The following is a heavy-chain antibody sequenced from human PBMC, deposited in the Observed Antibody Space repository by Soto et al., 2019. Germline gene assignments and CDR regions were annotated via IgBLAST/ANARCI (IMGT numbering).Heavy chain of an antibody. V-gene: IGHV4-30-2*01. CDR1: GGSISSGGYS. CDR3: ASAGGLGAVAADY. CDR2: IYHSGST. Sequence: LFLTCAVSGGSISSGGYSWSWIRQPPGKGLEWIGYIYHSGSTYYNPSLKSRVTISVDRSKNQFSLKLSSVTAADTAVYYCASAGGLGAVAADYWGQGTLVTVSS. D-gene: IGHD6-19*01. J-gene: IGHJ4*02.